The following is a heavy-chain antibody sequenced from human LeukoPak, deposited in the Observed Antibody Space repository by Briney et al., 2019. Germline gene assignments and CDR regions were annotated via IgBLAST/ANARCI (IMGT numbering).Heavy chain of an antibody. CDR1: GFIFSSYW. J-gene: IGHJ4*02. D-gene: IGHD5-12*01. Sequence: PGGSLRLSCAASGFIFSSYWMHWVRQAPGKGLVWVSRLNSDGSSTSYADSVKGRFTISRDSAMNTLYLQMNSLRAEDTALYYCARSRVATVFDHWGQGTLVTVSS. CDR3: ARSRVATVFDH. CDR2: LNSDGSST. V-gene: IGHV3-74*01.